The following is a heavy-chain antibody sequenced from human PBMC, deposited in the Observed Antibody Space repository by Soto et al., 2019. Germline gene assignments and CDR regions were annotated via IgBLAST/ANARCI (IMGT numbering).Heavy chain of an antibody. Sequence: LRLSCAASGFTVSSNYMSWVRQAPGKGLEWVSVIYSGGSTYYADSVKGRFTISRDNSKNTLYLQMNSLRAEDTAVYYCARYAFIAAAGSNAEYFEHWGQGTLVTVSS. CDR1: GFTVSSNY. CDR2: IYSGGST. CDR3: ARYAFIAAAGSNAEYFEH. D-gene: IGHD6-13*01. V-gene: IGHV3-53*01. J-gene: IGHJ1*01.